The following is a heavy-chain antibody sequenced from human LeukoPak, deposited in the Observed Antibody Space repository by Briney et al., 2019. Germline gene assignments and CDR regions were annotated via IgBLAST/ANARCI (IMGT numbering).Heavy chain of an antibody. V-gene: IGHV3-11*01. D-gene: IGHD1-26*01. J-gene: IGHJ4*02. CDR1: GFTFSDYY. CDR3: ARVYDSGTARIDY. Sequence: PGGSLRLSCAASGFTFSDYYMSWVRQAPGKGLEGVSYISSSGSTIYYADSVKGGFTISRDNAKNSLYLQMNSLRAEDTAVYYCARVYDSGTARIDYWGQGPLVTVSS. CDR2: ISSSGSTI.